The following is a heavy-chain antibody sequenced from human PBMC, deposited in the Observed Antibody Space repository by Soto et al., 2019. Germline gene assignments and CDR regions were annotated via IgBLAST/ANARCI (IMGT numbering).Heavy chain of an antibody. CDR1: GGTFSSYS. Sequence: SVNVSFKDSGGTFSSYSISWVRQAPGQGLEWMGGIIPIFGTANYAQKFQGRVTITADESTSTAYMELSSLRSEDTAVYYCAREDHRVVVITNAFDIWGQGTMVTVSS. CDR2: IIPIFGTA. D-gene: IGHD3-22*01. J-gene: IGHJ3*02. CDR3: AREDHRVVVITNAFDI. V-gene: IGHV1-69*13.